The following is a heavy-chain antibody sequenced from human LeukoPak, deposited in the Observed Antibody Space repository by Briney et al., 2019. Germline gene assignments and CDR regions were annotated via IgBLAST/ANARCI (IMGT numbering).Heavy chain of an antibody. CDR1: GGSISSGDYY. J-gene: IGHJ4*02. V-gene: IGHV4-61*08. D-gene: IGHD5-18*01. Sequence: PSETLSLTCTVSGGSISSGDYYWSWIRQPPGKGLEWIGYIYYSGSTNYNPSLKSRVTISVDTSKNQFSLKLSSVTAADTAVYYCARDRGYSYGYFDYWGQGTLITVPS. CDR3: ARDRGYSYGYFDY. CDR2: IYYSGST.